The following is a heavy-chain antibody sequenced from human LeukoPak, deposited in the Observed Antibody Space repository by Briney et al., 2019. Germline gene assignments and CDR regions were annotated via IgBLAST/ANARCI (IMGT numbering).Heavy chain of an antibody. V-gene: IGHV4-61*01. CDR1: GGSISSGPYF. J-gene: IGHJ5*02. Sequence: PSEALSLTCSVSGGSISSGPYFWSWIRQSPGKGLEWIGYIYYTGSTNYNPSLKSRVTISVDTSKNQFSLKLSSVTAADTAVYYCARRFGGDWFDPWGQGTLVTVSS. CDR3: ARRFGGDWFDP. D-gene: IGHD2-15*01. CDR2: IYYTGST.